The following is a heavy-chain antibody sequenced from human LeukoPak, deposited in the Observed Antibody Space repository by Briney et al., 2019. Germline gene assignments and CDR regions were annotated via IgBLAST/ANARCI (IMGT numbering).Heavy chain of an antibody. J-gene: IGHJ4*02. D-gene: IGHD3-10*01. Sequence: GASVKVSCKASGGTFSSYAISWVRQAPGQGLEWMGRIIPILGIANYAQKFQGRVTITADKSTSTAYMELSSLRSEDTAVYYCARETLPMVRGALAIDYWGQETLVTVSS. CDR1: GGTFSSYA. CDR2: IIPILGIA. V-gene: IGHV1-69*04. CDR3: ARETLPMVRGALAIDY.